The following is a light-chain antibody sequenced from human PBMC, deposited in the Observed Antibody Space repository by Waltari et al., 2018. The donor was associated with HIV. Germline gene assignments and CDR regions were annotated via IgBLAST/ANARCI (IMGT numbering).Light chain of an antibody. CDR2: DDS. J-gene: IGLJ2*01. Sequence: SYVLTQPPSVSVAPGQTARITCGGNKIGSKSVHWYQQKPGQAPVFVVYDDSDRPSGIPERFSGSNSGNTATLTISRVEAGDEADYFCLVWDTSSDLVVFSGGTKLTVL. CDR1: KIGSKS. V-gene: IGLV3-21*02. CDR3: LVWDTSSDLVV.